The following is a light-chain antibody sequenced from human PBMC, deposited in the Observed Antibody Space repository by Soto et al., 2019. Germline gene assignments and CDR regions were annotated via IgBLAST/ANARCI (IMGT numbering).Light chain of an antibody. V-gene: IGKV3-20*01. CDR1: QSISSNY. CDR2: GAS. J-gene: IGKJ5*01. CDR3: QRYGRSPPIT. Sequence: EIVLTQSPGTLSLSPGERATLSCRASQSISSNYLAWYQQKPGQAPRLLIYGASSGAPGIPDRFSGSGSGTTFTLTISRLEPEDFAVYYCQRYGRSPPITFGQGTRLEN.